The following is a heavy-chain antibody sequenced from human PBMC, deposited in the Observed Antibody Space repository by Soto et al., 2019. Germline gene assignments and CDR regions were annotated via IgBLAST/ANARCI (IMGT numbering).Heavy chain of an antibody. Sequence: HPGGSLRLSCAASGFTFSSYEMNWVRQAPGKGLEWVSYISSSGSTIYYADSVKGRFTISRDNAKNSLYLQMNSLRAEDTAVYYCARGNSGARGHTAMASDAFDIWGQGTMVTVSS. V-gene: IGHV3-48*03. J-gene: IGHJ3*02. CDR2: ISSSGSTI. D-gene: IGHD5-18*01. CDR3: ARGNSGARGHTAMASDAFDI. CDR1: GFTFSSYE.